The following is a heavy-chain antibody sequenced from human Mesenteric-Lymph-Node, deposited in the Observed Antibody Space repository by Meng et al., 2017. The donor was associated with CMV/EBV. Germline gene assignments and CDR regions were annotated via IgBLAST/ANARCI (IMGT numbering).Heavy chain of an antibody. Sequence: ASVKVSCKASGYTFTGYYMHWVRQAPGQGLEWMGWINPNSGGTNYAQKFQGRVTMTRDTSISTAYMELSRLRSDDTAVYYRATGIVVVPDDYYYYGMDVWGQGTTVTVSS. CDR1: GYTFTGYY. V-gene: IGHV1-2*02. J-gene: IGHJ6*02. D-gene: IGHD2-2*01. CDR2: INPNSGGT. CDR3: ATGIVVVPDDYYYYGMDV.